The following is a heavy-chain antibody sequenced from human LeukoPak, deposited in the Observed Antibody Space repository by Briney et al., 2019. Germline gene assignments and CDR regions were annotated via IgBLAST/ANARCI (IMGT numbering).Heavy chain of an antibody. J-gene: IGHJ4*02. D-gene: IGHD3-16*01. CDR1: GFTFSSYW. CDR3: ARDRGGDFDY. V-gene: IGHV3-74*01. Sequence: GGSLRLSCAASGFTFSSYWMHWVRQAPGKGLEWVSRINSDGSSTSYADSVKGRFTISRDNAKNTLYLQMNSLRAEDTAVYYCARDRGGDFDYWGQGTLVTVSS. CDR2: INSDGSST.